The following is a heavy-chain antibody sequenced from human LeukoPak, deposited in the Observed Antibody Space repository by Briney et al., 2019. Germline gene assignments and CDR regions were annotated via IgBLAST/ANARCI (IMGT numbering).Heavy chain of an antibody. D-gene: IGHD2-2*01. CDR2: ISAYSDNR. CDR1: GYTFTSYG. V-gene: IGHV1-18*01. Sequence: ASVKVSCKASGYTFTSYGISWVRQAPGQGLEWMGWISAYSDNRNYAQKLQGRVSMTADKSTSTAYMELRSLRSDDTAVYYCARAEYTSSWSYFDCWGQGTLVTVSS. CDR3: ARAEYTSSWSYFDC. J-gene: IGHJ4*02.